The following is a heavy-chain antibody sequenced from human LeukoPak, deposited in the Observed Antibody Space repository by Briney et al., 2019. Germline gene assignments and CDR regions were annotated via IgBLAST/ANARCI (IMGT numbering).Heavy chain of an antibody. J-gene: IGHJ2*01. V-gene: IGHV4-59*01. CDR3: ARLRRVTVATYNYYYLDL. Sequence: PSETLSLTCAVYGGSFSGYYWSWIRQPPGKGLEWIAYVYYTGTTNYNPSLKSRFTISVDTSRNQLSLRLTSVTAADTAVYYCARLRRVTVATYNYYYLDLWGRGTLVTVSS. CDR1: GGSFSGYY. CDR2: VYYTGTT. D-gene: IGHD6-19*01.